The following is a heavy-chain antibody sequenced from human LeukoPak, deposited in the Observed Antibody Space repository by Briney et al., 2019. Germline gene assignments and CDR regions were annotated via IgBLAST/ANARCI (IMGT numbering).Heavy chain of an antibody. CDR2: IKSKTDGGTT. CDR3: TTEAVAGPPYY. D-gene: IGHD6-19*01. J-gene: IGHJ4*02. V-gene: IGHV3-15*01. CDR1: GFTFSNAW. Sequence: GGSLRLSCAASGFTFSNAWMSWVSHAPGKGLEWVGRIKSKTDGGTTDYAAPVKGRFTISRDDSKNTLYLQMNSLKTEDTAVYYCTTEAVAGPPYYWGQGTLVTVSS.